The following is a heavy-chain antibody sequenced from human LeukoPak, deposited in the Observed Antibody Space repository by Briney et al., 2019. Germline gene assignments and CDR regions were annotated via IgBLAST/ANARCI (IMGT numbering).Heavy chain of an antibody. V-gene: IGHV3-33*08. J-gene: IGHJ4*02. CDR1: GFTFSSYG. Sequence: GGSLRLSCAASGFTFSSYGMHWVRQAPGKGLEWLAGIATDGSFAYYADSVKGRFTISRDNAKNSLYLQMNSLRAEDTAVYYCARDQGYSYGYYFDYWGQGTLVTVSS. CDR2: IATDGSFA. D-gene: IGHD5-18*01. CDR3: ARDQGYSYGYYFDY.